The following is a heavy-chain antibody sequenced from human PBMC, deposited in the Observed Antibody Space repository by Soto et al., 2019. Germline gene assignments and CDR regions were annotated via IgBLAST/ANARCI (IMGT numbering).Heavy chain of an antibody. Sequence: GGSLRLSCAASGFTFSSYSMNWVRQAPGKGLEWVSSISSSSSYIYYADSVKGRFTISRDNAKNSLYLQMNSLRAEDTAVYYCARDLVIAVVAGVDLDYWGQGTLVTVSS. CDR1: GFTFSSYS. CDR3: ARDLVIAVVAGVDLDY. V-gene: IGHV3-21*01. D-gene: IGHD3-3*01. CDR2: ISSSSSYI. J-gene: IGHJ4*02.